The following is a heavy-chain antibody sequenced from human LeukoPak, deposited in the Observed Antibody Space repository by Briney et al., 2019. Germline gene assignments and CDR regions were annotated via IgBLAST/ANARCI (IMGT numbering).Heavy chain of an antibody. J-gene: IGHJ6*03. CDR1: GFTFSSYS. CDR3: ARALIAATKPIDYYYYMDV. Sequence: PGGSLRLSCAASGFTFSSYSMNWVRQAPGKGLEWVSSISSSSSYIYYADSVKGRFTISRDNAKNSLYLQMNSLRAEDTAVYYCARALIAATKPIDYYYYMDVWGKGTTVTVSS. CDR2: ISSSSSYI. D-gene: IGHD2-15*01. V-gene: IGHV3-21*01.